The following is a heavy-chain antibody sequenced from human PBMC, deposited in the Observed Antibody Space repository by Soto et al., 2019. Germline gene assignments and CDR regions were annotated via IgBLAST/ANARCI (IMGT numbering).Heavy chain of an antibody. J-gene: IGHJ4*02. V-gene: IGHV4-31*03. CDR3: ARDPVYCSSTSCYGEYFDY. D-gene: IGHD2-2*01. CDR1: GGSISSGGYY. CDR2: IYYSGST. Sequence: SETLSLTCTVSGGSISSGGYYWSWIRQHPGKGLEWIGYIYYSGSTYYNPSLKSRFTISVDTSKTQFSLKLSSVTAADTAVYYCARDPVYCSSTSCYGEYFDYWGQGTLVTVSS.